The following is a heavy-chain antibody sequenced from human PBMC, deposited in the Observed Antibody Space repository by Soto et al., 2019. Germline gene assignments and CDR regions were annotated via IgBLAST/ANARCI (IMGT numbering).Heavy chain of an antibody. V-gene: IGHV3-30-3*01. CDR2: ISYDGSNK. Sequence: QVQLVESGGGVVQPGRSLRLSCAASGFTFSSDAMHWVRQAPGKGLEWVAVISYDGSNKYYADSVKGRFTISRDNSKNTLYLQMNSLRAEDTAVYYCARASNGWYYDYWGQGTRVTVSS. CDR3: ARASNGWYYDY. CDR1: GFTFSSDA. J-gene: IGHJ4*02. D-gene: IGHD6-19*01.